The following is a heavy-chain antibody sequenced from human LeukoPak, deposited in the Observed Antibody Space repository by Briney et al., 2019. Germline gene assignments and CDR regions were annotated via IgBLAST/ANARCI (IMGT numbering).Heavy chain of an antibody. CDR2: MNPNSGNT. CDR1: GYTFTSYD. V-gene: IGHV1-8*01. J-gene: IGHJ4*02. Sequence: ASVKVSCKASGYTFTSYDINWVRQATGQGLEWMGWMNPNSGNTGYAQKFQGRVTMTRNTSISTAYMELSSLRSEDTAVYYCARGCGSSYDFWSGYYNSGPYYFDYWGQGTLVTVSS. CDR3: ARGCGSSYDFWSGYYNSGPYYFDY. D-gene: IGHD3-3*01.